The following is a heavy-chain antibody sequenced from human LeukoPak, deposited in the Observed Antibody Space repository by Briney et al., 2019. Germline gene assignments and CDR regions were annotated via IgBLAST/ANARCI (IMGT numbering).Heavy chain of an antibody. CDR2: ISTSSSYI. V-gene: IGHV3-21*01. CDR3: ARMVRRLERLKIGGSSVYATGYYFDY. CDR1: GFTFSSYS. D-gene: IGHD5/OR15-5a*01. Sequence: GGSLRLTCAASGFTFSSYSMNWVRQAPGEGLEWVSSISTSSSYIYYADSVKGRFTISRDNAKNSLYLQMNSLRAEDAAVYYCARMVRRLERLKIGGSSVYATGYYFDYWGQGTLVTVSS. J-gene: IGHJ4*02.